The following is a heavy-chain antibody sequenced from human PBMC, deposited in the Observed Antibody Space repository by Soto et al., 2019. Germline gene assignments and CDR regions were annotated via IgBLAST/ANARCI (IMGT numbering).Heavy chain of an antibody. J-gene: IGHJ4*02. CDR3: ASSIDQYYYDSSGYYFPFDY. V-gene: IGHV4-39*01. D-gene: IGHD3-22*01. Sequence: SETLSLTCTVSGGSISSSSYYWGWIRQPPGKGLEWIGSIYYSGSTYYNPSLKSRVTISVDTSKNQFSLKLSSVTAADTAVYYCASSIDQYYYDSSGYYFPFDYWGQGTLVTVSS. CDR1: GGSISSSSYY. CDR2: IYYSGST.